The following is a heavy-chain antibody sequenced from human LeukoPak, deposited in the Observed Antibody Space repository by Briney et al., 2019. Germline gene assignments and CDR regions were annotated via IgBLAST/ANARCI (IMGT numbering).Heavy chain of an antibody. Sequence: GGSLRLSCAASGLTFSSYAMNWVRQAPGKGLEWVSSISGSGGSTYYADSVKGRFTISRDNSKNTLYLQMNSLRAEDTAVYYCARGAYYYEDWGQGTLVTVSS. V-gene: IGHV3-23*01. CDR2: ISGSGGST. CDR3: ARGAYYYED. D-gene: IGHD3-22*01. CDR1: GLTFSSYA. J-gene: IGHJ4*02.